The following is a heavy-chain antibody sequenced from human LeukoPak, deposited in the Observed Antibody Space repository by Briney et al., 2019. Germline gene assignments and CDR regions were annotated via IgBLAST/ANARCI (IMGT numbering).Heavy chain of an antibody. V-gene: IGHV3-23*01. J-gene: IGHJ4*02. Sequence: GGSLRLSCAASGFTFSNYAMTWVRQAPGKGLEWVSTISGSGGSTYYADSVKGRFTISRDNSKNTLYLQMNSLRAEDTAVYYCAKDGRYCSSSSCYTIYWGQGTLVTVSS. CDR1: GFTFSNYA. D-gene: IGHD2-2*02. CDR3: AKDGRYCSSSSCYTIY. CDR2: ISGSGGST.